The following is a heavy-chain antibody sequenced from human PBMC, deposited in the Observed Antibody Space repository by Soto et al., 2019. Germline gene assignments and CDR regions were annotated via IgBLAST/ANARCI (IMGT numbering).Heavy chain of an antibody. CDR1: GGSVSSGSHQ. J-gene: IGHJ6*03. Sequence: TLSLTCTVSGGSVSSGSHQWSWIRQSPGKGLEWIGYIYYTGSTNYNPSPKSRGTISVDTSKNQFSLKLTSVTAADTALYFCARLQFCDFWSASSPTDFCGKATTGTVS. CDR3: ARLQFCDFWSASSPTDF. V-gene: IGHV4-61*01. CDR2: IYYTGST. D-gene: IGHD3-3*01.